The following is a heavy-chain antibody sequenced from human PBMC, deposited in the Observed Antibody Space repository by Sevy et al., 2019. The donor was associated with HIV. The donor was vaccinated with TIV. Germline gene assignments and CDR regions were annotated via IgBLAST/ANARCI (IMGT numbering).Heavy chain of an antibody. Sequence: ASVKVSCKASGYTFTSYGISWVRQAPGQGLEWMGWISAYNGNTNYAQKLQGRVTMTTDTSTSTAYMELRSLRSDDTAVYYCARVFGAITIFGVVMDWFDPWGQGTLVTVSS. CDR2: ISAYNGNT. V-gene: IGHV1-18*01. CDR3: ARVFGAITIFGVVMDWFDP. D-gene: IGHD3-3*01. J-gene: IGHJ5*02. CDR1: GYTFTSYG.